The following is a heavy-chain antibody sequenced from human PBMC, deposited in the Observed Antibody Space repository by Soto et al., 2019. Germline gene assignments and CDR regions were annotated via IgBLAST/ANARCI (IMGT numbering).Heavy chain of an antibody. Sequence: SETLYLTCTVSGGSVSSGSYYWSWSRQPPGKGLEWIGYIYYSGSTNYNPSLKSRVTISVDTSKNQFSLKLSSVTASDTAVYYCARVTVGATMLDYWGQGTLVTVSS. D-gene: IGHD1-26*01. CDR1: GGSVSSGSYY. CDR2: IYYSGST. V-gene: IGHV4-61*01. CDR3: ARVTVGATMLDY. J-gene: IGHJ4*02.